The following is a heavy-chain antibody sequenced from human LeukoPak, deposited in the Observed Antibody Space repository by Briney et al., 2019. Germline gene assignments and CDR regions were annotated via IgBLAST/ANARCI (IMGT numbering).Heavy chain of an antibody. CDR1: GYTFTSYG. CDR2: ISAYNGNT. CDR3: ARDPLGGYSYGINWFDP. D-gene: IGHD5-18*01. V-gene: IGHV1-18*01. Sequence: GASVKVSCKASGYTFTSYGISWVRQAPGQGLEWMGWISAYNGNTNYAQKLQGRVTMTTDTSTSTAYMELRSLRSDDTAVYYCARDPLGGYSYGINWFDPWGQGTLVTVSS. J-gene: IGHJ5*02.